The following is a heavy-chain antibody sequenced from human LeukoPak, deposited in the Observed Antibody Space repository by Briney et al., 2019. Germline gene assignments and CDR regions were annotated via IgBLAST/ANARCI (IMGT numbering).Heavy chain of an antibody. CDR2: IIPIFGTA. CDR1: GGTFSSYA. CDR3: ARATLLWFGELVDY. D-gene: IGHD3-10*01. J-gene: IGHJ4*02. V-gene: IGHV1-69*13. Sequence: SVKVSCKASGGTFSSYAISWVRQAPGQGLEWMGGIIPIFGTANYAQKFQGRVTITADESTSTAYMELSSLRSEDAAVYYCARATLLWFGELVDYWGQGTLVTVSS.